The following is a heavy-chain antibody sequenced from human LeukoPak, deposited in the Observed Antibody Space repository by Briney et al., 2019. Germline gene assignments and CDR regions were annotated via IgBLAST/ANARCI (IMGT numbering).Heavy chain of an antibody. V-gene: IGHV3-9*03. Sequence: GRSLRLSCAASGFTFDDYAMHWVRQAPGKGLEWVSGISWNSGYIGYADSVKGRFTISRDNAKNSLHLQMNSLRVEDMALYYCAKDQNYDSSGYYDYWGQGTLVTVSS. CDR2: ISWNSGYI. CDR3: AKDQNYDSSGYYDY. J-gene: IGHJ4*02. D-gene: IGHD3-22*01. CDR1: GFTFDDYA.